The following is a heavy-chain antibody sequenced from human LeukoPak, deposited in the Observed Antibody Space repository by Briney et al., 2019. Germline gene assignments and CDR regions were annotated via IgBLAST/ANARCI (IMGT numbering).Heavy chain of an antibody. CDR3: ARRFCRSTSCYYAFDM. CDR2: TGYDGNNK. V-gene: IGHV3-30*02. CDR1: GFTIGSNG. Sequence: GGSLRLSCAASGFTIGSNGIHWVRQAPGKGLEWVTFTGYDGNNKYYADSVKGRFTISRDDSKNTLYLQMNSLRAEDTAVYYCARRFCRSTSCYYAFDMWGQGTMVTVSS. D-gene: IGHD2-2*01. J-gene: IGHJ3*02.